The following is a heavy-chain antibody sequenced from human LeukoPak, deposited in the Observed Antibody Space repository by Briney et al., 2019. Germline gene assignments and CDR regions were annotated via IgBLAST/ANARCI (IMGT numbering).Heavy chain of an antibody. V-gene: IGHV3-21*01. D-gene: IGHD1-26*01. Sequence: GGSLRLSCAASGFTFNSYNMNWVRQAPGKGLEWVASISSSSNYIYYVDSVKGRFTISRDNAKNSLYLQMNSLRAEDTAVYYCARGGSYFDYWGQGTLVTVSS. CDR3: ARGGSYFDY. J-gene: IGHJ4*02. CDR2: ISSSSNYI. CDR1: GFTFNSYN.